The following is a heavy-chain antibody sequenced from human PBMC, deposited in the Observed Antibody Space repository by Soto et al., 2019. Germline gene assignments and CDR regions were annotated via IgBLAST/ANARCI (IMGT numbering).Heavy chain of an antibody. CDR2: IRSKANSYAT. Sequence: EVQLVESGGGLVQPGGSLKLSCAASGFTFSGSAMHWDRQASGKGLEWVGRIRSKANSYATAYAASVKGRFTISRDDSKKTAYLQMNSQKTEDTAVYYCTRQVERTANCTNGVCYTFSAFDIWGQGTMVTVSS. V-gene: IGHV3-73*02. J-gene: IGHJ3*02. CDR3: TRQVERTANCTNGVCYTFSAFDI. CDR1: GFTFSGSA. D-gene: IGHD2-8*01.